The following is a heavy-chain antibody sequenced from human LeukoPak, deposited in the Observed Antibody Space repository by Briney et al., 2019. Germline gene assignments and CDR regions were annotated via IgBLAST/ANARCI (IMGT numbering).Heavy chain of an antibody. V-gene: IGHV4-34*01. Sequence: SETLSLTCAVYGGSFSGYYWSWIRQPPGKGLEWIGEINHSGSTNYNPSLKSRVTISVDTSKNQFSLKLSSVTAADTAVYYCASWAGGGNFDYWGQGTLVTVSS. CDR3: ASWAGGGNFDY. CDR2: INHSGST. J-gene: IGHJ4*02. CDR1: GGSFSGYY. D-gene: IGHD3-16*01.